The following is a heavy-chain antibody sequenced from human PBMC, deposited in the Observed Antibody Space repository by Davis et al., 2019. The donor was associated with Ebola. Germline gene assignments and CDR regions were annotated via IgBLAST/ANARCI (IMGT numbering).Heavy chain of an antibody. CDR1: GFTFSSYE. V-gene: IGHV3-48*03. CDR2: ISSSGSTI. J-gene: IGHJ6*02. Sequence: GESLKISCAASGFTFSSYEMNWVRQAPGKGLEWVSYISSSGSTIYYADSVKGRFTISRDNAKNSLYLQMNSLRAEDTAVYYCARDLYSSGWYNYYGMDVWGQGTTVTVSS. CDR3: ARDLYSSGWYNYYGMDV. D-gene: IGHD6-19*01.